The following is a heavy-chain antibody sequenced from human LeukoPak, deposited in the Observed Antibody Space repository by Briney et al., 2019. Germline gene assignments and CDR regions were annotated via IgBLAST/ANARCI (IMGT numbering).Heavy chain of an antibody. CDR3: ASALKRGSAGTLIDH. D-gene: IGHD6-13*01. V-gene: IGHV1-8*01. Sequence: AAVKVSCKASGYSFTSHDINWVRQATGQGLEWMGWMNPNSGNTGYAQKFQDRVTMTRNTSISTAYLELSSLGSEDTAMYYCASALKRGSAGTLIDHWGQGTLVTVSS. CDR2: MNPNSGNT. J-gene: IGHJ4*02. CDR1: GYSFTSHD.